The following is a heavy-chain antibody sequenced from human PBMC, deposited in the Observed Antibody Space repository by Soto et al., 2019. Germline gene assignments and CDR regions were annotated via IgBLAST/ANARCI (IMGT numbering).Heavy chain of an antibody. Sequence: QLQLQESGPGLVKPSETLSLTCTVSGGSISSSSYYWGWIRQPPGKGLEWIGSIYYSGSTYYNPSLKSRVTISVDTSKNPFSLKLSSVTAADTAVYYCERRIVIVATIDYWGQGTLVTVSS. CDR1: GGSISSSSYY. J-gene: IGHJ4*02. V-gene: IGHV4-39*01. CDR2: IYYSGST. CDR3: ERRIVIVATIDY. D-gene: IGHD5-12*01.